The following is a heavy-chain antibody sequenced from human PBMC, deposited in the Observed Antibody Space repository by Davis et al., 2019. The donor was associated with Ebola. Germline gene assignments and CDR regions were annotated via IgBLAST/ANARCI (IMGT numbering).Heavy chain of an antibody. CDR3: TLLQEHL. J-gene: IGHJ6*01. Sequence: GESLKISCAASGFTVTNKYMSWVRQAPGKGLEWVSLIYRGGTTKYVESVKGRFTISRHNSKNTLFLQMNSLHQGPIGLPPGTLLQEHLWG. V-gene: IGHV3-53*04. CDR2: IYRGGTT. CDR1: GFTVTNKY.